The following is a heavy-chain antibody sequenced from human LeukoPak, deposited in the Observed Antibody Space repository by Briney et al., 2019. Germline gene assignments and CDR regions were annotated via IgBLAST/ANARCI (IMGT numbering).Heavy chain of an antibody. V-gene: IGHV1-69*05. CDR2: IIPIFGTA. Sequence: ASVKVSCKASGGTFSSYAISWVRQAPGQGLEWMGGIIPIFGTANYAQKFQGRVTITTDESTSTAYMELSSLRSEDTAMYYCAREWGYSYGSPLDYWGQGTLVTVSS. J-gene: IGHJ4*02. CDR3: AREWGYSYGSPLDY. D-gene: IGHD5-18*01. CDR1: GGTFSSYA.